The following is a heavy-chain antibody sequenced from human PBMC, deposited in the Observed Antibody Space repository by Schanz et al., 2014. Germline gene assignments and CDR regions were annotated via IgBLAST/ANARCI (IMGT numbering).Heavy chain of an antibody. J-gene: IGHJ6*02. CDR2: ISAYTNNT. CDR1: GYTFTSDS. V-gene: IGHV1-18*04. Sequence: QVQLVQSWAEVKGPGASVKVSCKASGYTFTSDSMHWVRQAPGQGLEWMGWISAYTNNTNYAQKLQGRVTMTTDTSTSTAYMELRSLRSDDTAVYYCARVQDDILTGSEYYYGMDVWGQGTTVTVSS. D-gene: IGHD3-9*01. CDR3: ARVQDDILTGSEYYYGMDV.